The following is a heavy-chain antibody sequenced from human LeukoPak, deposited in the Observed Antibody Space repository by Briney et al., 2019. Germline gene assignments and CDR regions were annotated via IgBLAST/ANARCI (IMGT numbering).Heavy chain of an antibody. V-gene: IGHV1-8*01. CDR1: GYTFTSYD. D-gene: IGHD3-10*01. CDR2: MNPNSGNT. J-gene: IGHJ4*02. CDR3: ASARYYFGSGSYFGALYYFDY. Sequence: ASVKVSCKASGYTFTSYDINWVRQATGQGLEWMGWMNPNSGNTGYAQKFQGRVTMTRNTSISTAYMELSSLRSDDTAVYYCASARYYFGSGSYFGALYYFDYWGQGTLVTVSS.